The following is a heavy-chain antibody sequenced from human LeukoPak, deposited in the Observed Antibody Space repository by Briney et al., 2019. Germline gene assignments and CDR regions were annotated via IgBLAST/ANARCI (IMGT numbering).Heavy chain of an antibody. V-gene: IGHV4-59*01. CDR1: GGSISSYY. CDR2: IYYSGST. J-gene: IGHJ6*02. CDR3: ARDRQQLVTDSYYYYGMDV. D-gene: IGHD6-6*01. Sequence: PSETLSLTCTVSGGSISSYYWSWIRQPPGKGLEWIGYIYYSGSTNYNPSLKSRVTISVDTSKNQFSLKLSSVTAADTAVYYCARDRQQLVTDSYYYYGMDVWGRGTTVTVSS.